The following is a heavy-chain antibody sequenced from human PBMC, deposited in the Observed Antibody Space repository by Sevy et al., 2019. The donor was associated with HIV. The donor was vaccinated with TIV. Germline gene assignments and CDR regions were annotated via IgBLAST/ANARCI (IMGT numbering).Heavy chain of an antibody. Sequence: SETLSLTCAVYGGSFSGYYWRWIRQPPGKGLEWIGEINHSGSTNYNPSLKSRVTISVDTSKNQFSLKLSSVTAADTAVYYCASHCSSTSCSHAFDIWGQGTMVTVSS. D-gene: IGHD2-2*01. CDR2: INHSGST. J-gene: IGHJ3*02. V-gene: IGHV4-34*01. CDR3: ASHCSSTSCSHAFDI. CDR1: GGSFSGYY.